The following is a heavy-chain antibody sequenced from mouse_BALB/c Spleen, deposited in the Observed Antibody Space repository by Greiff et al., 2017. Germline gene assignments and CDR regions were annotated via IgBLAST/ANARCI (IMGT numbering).Heavy chain of an antibody. D-gene: IGHD1-2*01. CDR3: ARRLSYYAMDY. CDR1: GYSITSDYA. V-gene: IGHV3-2*02. J-gene: IGHJ4*01. Sequence: EVQLQQSGPGLVKPSQSLSLTCTVTGYSITSDYAWNWIRQFPENKLEWMGYISYSGSTSYNPSLKSRISITRDTSKNQFFLQLNSVTTEDTATYYCARRLSYYAMDYWGQGTSVTVSS. CDR2: ISYSGST.